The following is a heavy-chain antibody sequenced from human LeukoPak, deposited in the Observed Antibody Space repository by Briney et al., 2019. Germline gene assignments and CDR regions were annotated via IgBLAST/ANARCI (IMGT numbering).Heavy chain of an antibody. Sequence: GGSPRLSCAASGFTFSSYEMNWVRQAPGKGLEWVSYTNSSGSTIYYADSVKGRFTISRDNAKNSLYLQMNSLRAEDTAVYYCARDMGDVWGKGTTVTVSS. D-gene: IGHD3-10*01. CDR1: GFTFSSYE. V-gene: IGHV3-48*03. J-gene: IGHJ6*04. CDR2: TNSSGSTI. CDR3: ARDMGDV.